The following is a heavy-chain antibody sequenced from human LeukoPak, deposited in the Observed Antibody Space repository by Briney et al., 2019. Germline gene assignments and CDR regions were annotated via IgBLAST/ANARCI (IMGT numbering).Heavy chain of an antibody. CDR2: ISAYNGNT. CDR3: ASVAGITGRNWFDP. V-gene: IGHV1-18*01. CDR1: GYTFTSYD. J-gene: IGHJ5*02. D-gene: IGHD1-20*01. Sequence: GASVKVSCKASGYTFTSYDINWVRQAPGQGLEWMGWISAYNGNTNYAQKLQGRVTMTTDTSTSTAYVELRSLRSDDTAVYYCASVAGITGRNWFDPWGQGTLVTVSS.